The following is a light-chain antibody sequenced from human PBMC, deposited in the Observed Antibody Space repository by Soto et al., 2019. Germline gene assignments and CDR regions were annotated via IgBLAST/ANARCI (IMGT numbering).Light chain of an antibody. CDR3: GTWDSSLSVFV. J-gene: IGLJ1*01. CDR1: SSDVGGYNY. V-gene: IGLV2-14*03. CDR2: DVS. Sequence: QSALTQPASVSGSPGQSITISCTGTSSDVGGYNYVSWYQHHPGKAPKLIIYDVSDRPSGVSNRFSGSKSGNTASLTISGLQPEDEADYYCGTWDSSLSVFVFGTGTKVTVL.